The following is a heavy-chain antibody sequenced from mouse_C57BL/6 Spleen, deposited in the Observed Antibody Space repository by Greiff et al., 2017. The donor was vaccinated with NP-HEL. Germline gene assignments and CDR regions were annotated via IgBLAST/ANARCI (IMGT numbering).Heavy chain of an antibody. V-gene: IGHV2-9*01. D-gene: IGHD2-5*01. CDR2: IWGGGST. Sequence: QVPLKESGPGLVAPSQSLSITCTVSGFSLTSYGVDWVRQPPGKGLEWLGVIWGGGSTNYNSALTSRLSISKDNSKSQVFLKTNSRQTDDTAMYYCAKRNYSNYYAMDYWGQGTSVTVSS. CDR3: AKRNYSNYYAMDY. CDR1: GFSLTSYG. J-gene: IGHJ4*01.